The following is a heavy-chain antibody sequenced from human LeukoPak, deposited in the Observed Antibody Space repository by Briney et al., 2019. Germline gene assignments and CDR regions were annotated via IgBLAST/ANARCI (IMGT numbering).Heavy chain of an antibody. CDR2: IYYSGST. D-gene: IGHD3-16*02. Sequence: PSETLSLTCTVSGGSISSSSYSWGWIRQPPGKGLEWIGSIYYSGSTYYNPSLKSRVTISVDTSKNQFSLKLSSVTAADTAVYYCASRDYVWGSYRFHFDYWGQGTLVTVSS. CDR3: ASRDYVWGSYRFHFDY. V-gene: IGHV4-39*01. CDR1: GGSISSSSYS. J-gene: IGHJ4*02.